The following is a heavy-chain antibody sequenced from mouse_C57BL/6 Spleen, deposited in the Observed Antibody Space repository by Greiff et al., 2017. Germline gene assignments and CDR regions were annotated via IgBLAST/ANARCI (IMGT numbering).Heavy chain of an antibody. V-gene: IGHV1-53*01. CDR1: GYTFTDYN. D-gene: IGHD2-1*01. CDR2: INPSNGGT. J-gene: IGHJ1*03. Sequence: VQLQQSGPELVKPGASVKMSCKASGYTFTDYNMHWVKQRPGQGLEWIGNINPSNGGTNYNEKFKSKATLTVDKSSSTAYMQLSSLTSEDSAVYYCARWGNYVGYFDVWGTGTTVTVSS. CDR3: ARWGNYVGYFDV.